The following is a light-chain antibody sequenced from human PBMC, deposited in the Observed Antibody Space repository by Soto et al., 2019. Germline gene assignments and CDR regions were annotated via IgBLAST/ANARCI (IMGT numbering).Light chain of an antibody. CDR3: QVWDSSSDHPYV. V-gene: IGLV3-21*04. Sequence: SYELTQPPSVSVAPGKTARITRGGNNIGSKSVHWYQQKPGQAPVLVIYYDSDRPSGIPERFSGSNSGNTATLTISRVEGGDEADYYCQVWDSSSDHPYVFGTGTKLTVL. CDR1: NIGSKS. J-gene: IGLJ1*01. CDR2: YDS.